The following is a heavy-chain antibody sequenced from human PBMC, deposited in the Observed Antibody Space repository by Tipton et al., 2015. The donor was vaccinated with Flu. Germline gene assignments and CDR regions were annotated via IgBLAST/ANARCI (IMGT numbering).Heavy chain of an antibody. Sequence: TLSLTCIVSGGSLSSCGYYWSWIRQHPGKGLEWIGYIYYSGSTYYNPSLKSRVTISVDTSKSQFSLKLTSVTAADTAVYYCACAGHGYYDSSGSDYWGQGTLVTVSS. CDR1: GGSLSSCGYY. V-gene: IGHV4-31*03. CDR2: IYYSGST. CDR3: ACAGHGYYDSSGSDY. D-gene: IGHD3-22*01. J-gene: IGHJ4*02.